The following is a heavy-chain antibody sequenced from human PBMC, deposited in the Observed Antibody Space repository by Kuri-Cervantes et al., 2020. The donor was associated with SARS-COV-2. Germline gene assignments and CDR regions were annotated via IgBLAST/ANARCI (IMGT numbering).Heavy chain of an antibody. CDR2: IYYSGST. Sequence: SETLSLTCAVSGGSISSAGHYWTWIRQPPGKGLEWIGYIYYSGSTYYNPYLKSRVTMSLDTSKNQFSLRLISVTAADTAVYYCARDSTRGYYYGMDVWGQGTTVTVSS. J-gene: IGHJ6*02. CDR3: ARDSTRGYYYGMDV. V-gene: IGHV4-61*08. CDR1: GGSISSAGHY. D-gene: IGHD5/OR15-5a*01.